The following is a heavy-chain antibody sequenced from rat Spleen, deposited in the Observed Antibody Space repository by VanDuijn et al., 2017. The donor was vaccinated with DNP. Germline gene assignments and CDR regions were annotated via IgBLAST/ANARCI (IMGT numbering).Heavy chain of an antibody. D-gene: IGHD4-4*01. CDR1: GFSLTSYY. Sequence: QVQLKETGPGLVQPTQTLSITCTVSGFSLTSYYMQWVRPTPGKGLEWMGFIRSGGNTEYNSEFISRLSISRDTSKNQVFLKRNSLKTEDTGVYYWARDWGFSFAYCGQGTLVTVSS. CDR2: IRSGGNT. J-gene: IGHJ3*01. CDR3: ARDWGFSFAY. V-gene: IGHV2-65*01.